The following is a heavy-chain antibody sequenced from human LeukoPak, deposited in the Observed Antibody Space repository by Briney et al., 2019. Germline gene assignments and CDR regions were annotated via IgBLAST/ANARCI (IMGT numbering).Heavy chain of an antibody. Sequence: PGRSLRLSCAASGFTFSSYAMHWVRQAPGKGLEWVAVISYDGSNKYYADSVKGRFTISRDNSKNTLYLQMNSLRAEDTAVYYCARDHRITMIVYVFDYWGQGTLVTVSS. D-gene: IGHD3-22*01. CDR1: GFTFSSYA. CDR3: ARDHRITMIVYVFDY. J-gene: IGHJ4*02. CDR2: ISYDGSNK. V-gene: IGHV3-30*01.